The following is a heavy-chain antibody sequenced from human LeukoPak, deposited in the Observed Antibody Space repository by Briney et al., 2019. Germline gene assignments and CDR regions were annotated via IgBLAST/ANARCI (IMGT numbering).Heavy chain of an antibody. Sequence: GGSLRLSCAASGFTFSSYAMTWVRQAPGEGLQWVSDISGSGGSTYYADSVKGRFTISRDNSKNTLYLQMNSLRAEDTAVYYCAKSSGYYPGAFDIWGQGTMVTVSS. CDR2: ISGSGGST. CDR3: AKSSGYYPGAFDI. J-gene: IGHJ3*02. V-gene: IGHV3-23*01. CDR1: GFTFSSYA. D-gene: IGHD3-22*01.